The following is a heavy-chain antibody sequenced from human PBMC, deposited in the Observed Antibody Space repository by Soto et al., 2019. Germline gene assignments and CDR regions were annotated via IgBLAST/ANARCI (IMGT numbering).Heavy chain of an antibody. J-gene: IGHJ6*02. D-gene: IGHD4-4*01. CDR1: DGFITNTHYW. Sequence: SETLSLTCGVSDGFITNTHYWWSWVRQPPGKGLEWIGEIHHSGSTNYNPSLRSRVTMSVDQSKNQFSLQLNSLTAADAAVYYCAGGTDYRWVLWGQGTTVTVSS. CDR2: IHHSGST. CDR3: AGGTDYRWVL. V-gene: IGHV4-4*02.